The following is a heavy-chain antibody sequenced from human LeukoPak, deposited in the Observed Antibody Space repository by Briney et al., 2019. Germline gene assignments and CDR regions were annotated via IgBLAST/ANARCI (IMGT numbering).Heavy chain of an antibody. J-gene: IGHJ5*02. Sequence: GGSLRLSCAASGFTFSSYSMNWVRQAPGKGLEWVSSISSSSSYIYYADSVKGRFTISRDNAKNSLYLQMNSLRAEDTAVYYCARDTGYSGYDSFNWFDPWAREPWSPSPQ. D-gene: IGHD5-12*01. CDR3: ARDTGYSGYDSFNWFDP. CDR2: ISSSSSYI. CDR1: GFTFSSYS. V-gene: IGHV3-21*01.